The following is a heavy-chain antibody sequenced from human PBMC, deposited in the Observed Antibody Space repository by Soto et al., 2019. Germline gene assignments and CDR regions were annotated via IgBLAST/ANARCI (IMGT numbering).Heavy chain of an antibody. CDR3: ARHLSPHFDWLLDY. Sequence: SETLSLTCTVSGGSISSYYWSWIRQPPGKGLEWIGYIYYSGSTNYNPSLKSRVTILVDTSKNQFSLKLSSVTAADTAVYYCARHLSPHFDWLLDYWGQGTLVTVSS. D-gene: IGHD3-9*01. V-gene: IGHV4-59*08. CDR1: GGSISSYY. J-gene: IGHJ4*02. CDR2: IYYSGST.